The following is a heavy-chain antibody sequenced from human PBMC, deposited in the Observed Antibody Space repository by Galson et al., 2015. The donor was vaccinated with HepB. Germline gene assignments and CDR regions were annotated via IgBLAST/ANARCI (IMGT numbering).Heavy chain of an antibody. V-gene: IGHV3-30*18. CDR1: GFTFSSYG. J-gene: IGHJ4*02. CDR2: ISKAGNIA. D-gene: IGHD3-3*01. Sequence: SLRLSCAVSGFTFSSYGMHWVRQAPGKGLEWVAVISKAGNIAYYLDSVRGRFTISRDKSENTLYLQMNNLRPEDTAVYYCAKDRDDLLALVFDYWGQGTLVTVSS. CDR3: AKDRDDLLALVFDY.